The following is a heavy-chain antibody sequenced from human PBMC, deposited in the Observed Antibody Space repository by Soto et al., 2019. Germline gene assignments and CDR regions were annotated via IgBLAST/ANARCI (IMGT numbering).Heavy chain of an antibody. Sequence: QVQLVESGGGVVQPGRSLRLSCTASGFIFSNHAMHWVRQAPGKGLKGVAIISYDGRNTYYADSVKGRFIISRDNSKNTLDLQMNSLRTEDTAVYYCAKTRKSLGGGEDFDYWGQGTQVTVSS. CDR1: GFIFSNHA. V-gene: IGHV3-30*18. J-gene: IGHJ4*02. CDR2: ISYDGRNT. D-gene: IGHD3-16*01. CDR3: AKTRKSLGGGEDFDY.